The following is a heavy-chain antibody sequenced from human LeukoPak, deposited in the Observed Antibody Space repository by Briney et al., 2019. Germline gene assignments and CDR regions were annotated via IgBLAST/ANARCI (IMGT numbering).Heavy chain of an antibody. V-gene: IGHV3-23*01. CDR3: ANPGGVVVIRLFAFDI. J-gene: IGHJ3*02. Sequence: PGGSLGLSCAASGFTFSSYAMSWVRQAPGKGLEWVSAISGGGGSTYYADSVKGRFTISRDNSKNTLYLQMNSLRAEDTAVYYCANPGGVVVIRLFAFDIWGQGTMVTVSS. D-gene: IGHD3-22*01. CDR1: GFTFSSYA. CDR2: ISGGGGST.